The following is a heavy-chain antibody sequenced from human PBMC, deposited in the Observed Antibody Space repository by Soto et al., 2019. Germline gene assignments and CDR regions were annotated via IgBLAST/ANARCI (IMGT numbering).Heavy chain of an antibody. CDR1: GGAMRGYY. V-gene: IGHV4-59*01. CDR2: IYYSGST. D-gene: IGHD3-3*01. J-gene: IGHJ6*02. CDR3: ARDARLTIFGALIMAGRDV. Sequence: SEAVCLTGTVAGGAMRGYYGSWSRQRPGKGLEWIGYIYYSGSTNYNPSLKSRVTISVDTSKNQFSLKLSSVTAADTAVYYCARDARLTIFGALIMAGRDVCGQGTTVTVS.